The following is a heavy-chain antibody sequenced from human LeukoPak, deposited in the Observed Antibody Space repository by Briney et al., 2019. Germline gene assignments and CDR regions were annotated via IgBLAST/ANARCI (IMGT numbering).Heavy chain of an antibody. D-gene: IGHD3-22*01. Sequence: SETLSLTCTVSGGSISSYYWSWIRQPPGKGLEWIGYIYYSGSTNYNPSLRSRVSISVDTSKNQFSLKLSSVTAADTGVYYCARGGYYYDSSGYYLDAFDIWGQGTMVTVSS. CDR1: GGSISSYY. CDR3: ARGGYYYDSSGYYLDAFDI. CDR2: IYYSGST. J-gene: IGHJ3*02. V-gene: IGHV4-59*01.